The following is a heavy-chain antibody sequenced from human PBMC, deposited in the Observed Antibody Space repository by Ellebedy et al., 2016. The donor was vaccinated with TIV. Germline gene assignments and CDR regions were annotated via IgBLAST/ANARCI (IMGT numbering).Heavy chain of an antibody. V-gene: IGHV1-2*02. CDR3: ARDYSSSTDFDY. CDR2: INPIFGTA. CDR1: GYTFTDYY. Sequence: ASVKVSCKASGYTFTDYYLHWMRQAPGQGLEWMGWINPIFGTANYAQKFQGRVTMTRDTSISTAYMELSRLRSDDTAVYYCARDYSSSTDFDYWGQGTLVTVSS. D-gene: IGHD6-6*01. J-gene: IGHJ4*02.